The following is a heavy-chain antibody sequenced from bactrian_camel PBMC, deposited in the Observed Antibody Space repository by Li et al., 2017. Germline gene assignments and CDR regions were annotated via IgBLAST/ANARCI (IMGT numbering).Heavy chain of an antibody. CDR1: GFTFRIAD. Sequence: VQLVESGGGLVQPGGSLRLSCAASGFTFRIADMSWIRQAPGKERELVSTIGSDGITTYADSVKGRFTVSRDNAKNALYLQLNSLKTEDTAMYYCTREDPGAGRADWGQGTQVTVS. V-gene: IGHV3S67*01. D-gene: IGHD6*01. J-gene: IGHJ4*01. CDR3: TREDPGAGRAD. CDR2: IGSDGIT.